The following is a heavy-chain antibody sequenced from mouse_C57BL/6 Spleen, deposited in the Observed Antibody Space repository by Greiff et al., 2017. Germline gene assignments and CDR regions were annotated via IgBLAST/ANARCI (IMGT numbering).Heavy chain of an antibody. CDR2: IDPSDSYT. CDR1: GYTFTSYW. D-gene: IGHD2-5*01. Sequence: VQLQQSGAELVKPGASVKLSCKASGYTFTSYWMQWVKQRPGQGLEWIGEIDPSDSYTNYNQKFKGKATLTVDTSSSTAYMQLSSLTSEDSAVYYCARDYSNYFDYWGQGTTLTVSS. CDR3: ARDYSNYFDY. V-gene: IGHV1-50*01. J-gene: IGHJ2*01.